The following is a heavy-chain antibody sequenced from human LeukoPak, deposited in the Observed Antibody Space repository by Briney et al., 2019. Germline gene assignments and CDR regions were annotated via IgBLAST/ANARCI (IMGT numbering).Heavy chain of an antibody. CDR3: AKSYSSGWFGLYFDS. D-gene: IGHD6-19*01. CDR1: GFTFSSYA. CDR2: FSGSGDTT. J-gene: IGHJ4*02. V-gene: IGHV3-23*01. Sequence: GGSLRLSCAASGFTFSSYAMNWVRHAPGKGLEWVSTFSGSGDTTYYADSVKGRFAISTDNSKNTLYLQMDSLRAEDTAVYYCAKSYSSGWFGLYFDSWGQGGLVTVSS.